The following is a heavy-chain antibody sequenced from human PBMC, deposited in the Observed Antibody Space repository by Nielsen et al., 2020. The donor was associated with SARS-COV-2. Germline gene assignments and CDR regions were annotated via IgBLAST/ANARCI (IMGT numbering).Heavy chain of an antibody. CDR2: IKSKTDGGTT. CDR3: RSGSGFDY. J-gene: IGHJ4*02. Sequence: GESLKISCAASGFTFSNAWMSWVRQAPGKGLEWVGRIKSKTDGGTTDYAAPVKGRFTISRDESKNTLYLQMNSLKTEDTAVYYCRSGSGFDYWGQGTLVTVSS. CDR1: GFTFSNAW. V-gene: IGHV3-15*01. D-gene: IGHD3-10*01.